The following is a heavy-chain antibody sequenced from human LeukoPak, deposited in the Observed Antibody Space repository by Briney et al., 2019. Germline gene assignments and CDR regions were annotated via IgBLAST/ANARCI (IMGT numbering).Heavy chain of an antibody. D-gene: IGHD3-22*01. CDR2: VSGSGGST. Sequence: GGSLRLSCAASGFTVSLNYMSWVRQAPGKGLEWVSGVSGSGGSTYYADSVRGRFTISRDNSKNTLDLQMNGLRAEDTAVYYCAKESKYYYDTNYFEYWGQGTLVTVSS. V-gene: IGHV3-23*01. CDR1: GFTVSLNY. J-gene: IGHJ4*02. CDR3: AKESKYYYDTNYFEY.